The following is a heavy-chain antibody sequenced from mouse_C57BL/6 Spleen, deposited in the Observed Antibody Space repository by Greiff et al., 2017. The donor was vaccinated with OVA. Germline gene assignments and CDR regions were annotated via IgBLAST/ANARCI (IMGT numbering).Heavy chain of an antibody. Sequence: QVQLQQSGAELVKPGASVKISCKASGYAFSRYWMNWVKQSPGKGLEWIGQIYPGDGDTNYNGKFKGKATLTADKSSSTAYMQLSSLTSEDSGVYFCARGVTTVVAPGYFDVWGTGTTVTVSS. J-gene: IGHJ1*03. CDR3: ARGVTTVVAPGYFDV. CDR2: IYPGDGDT. CDR1: GYAFSRYW. V-gene: IGHV1-80*01. D-gene: IGHD1-1*01.